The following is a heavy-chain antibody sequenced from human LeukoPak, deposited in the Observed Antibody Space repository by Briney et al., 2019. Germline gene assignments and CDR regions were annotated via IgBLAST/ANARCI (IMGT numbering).Heavy chain of an antibody. J-gene: IGHJ5*02. V-gene: IGHV4-59*08. CDR3: ARQRLPWFDP. Sequence: SSETLSLTCTVSGGSISSYYWSWIRQPPGKGLEWVGYIYYSGRTSYTPSLQSRVTISVDTSKNQFSLKLSSVTAADTAVYYCARQRLPWFDPWGQGTLVTVSS. D-gene: IGHD4-11*01. CDR2: IYYSGRT. CDR1: GGSISSYY.